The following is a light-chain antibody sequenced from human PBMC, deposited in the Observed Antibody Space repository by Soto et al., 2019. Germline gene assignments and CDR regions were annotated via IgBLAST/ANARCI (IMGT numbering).Light chain of an antibody. Sequence: EVVMTQSPATLSVSPGERATLSCRASQSVSINLAWYQQKPGQAPRLLIFGASTRATGIPARFSGSGSGTEFTLTISSLQSEDFAVYYCHLYNNWPPWTFGQGTKVEIK. J-gene: IGKJ1*01. V-gene: IGKV3-15*01. CDR3: HLYNNWPPWT. CDR1: QSVSIN. CDR2: GAS.